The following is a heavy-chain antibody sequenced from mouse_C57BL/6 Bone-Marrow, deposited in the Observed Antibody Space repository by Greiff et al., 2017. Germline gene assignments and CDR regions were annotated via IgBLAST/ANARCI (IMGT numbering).Heavy chain of an antibody. J-gene: IGHJ1*03. CDR3: ARGLYPYWYFDV. V-gene: IGHV1-55*01. D-gene: IGHD2-12*01. Sequence: QVQLQQPGAELVKPGASVKMSCKASGYTFTSYWITWVKQRPGQGLEWIGDIYPGSGSTNYNEKFKSKATLTVDTSSSTAYTQLSSLTSEDSAVYYCARGLYPYWYFDVWGTGTTVTVSS. CDR1: GYTFTSYW. CDR2: IYPGSGST.